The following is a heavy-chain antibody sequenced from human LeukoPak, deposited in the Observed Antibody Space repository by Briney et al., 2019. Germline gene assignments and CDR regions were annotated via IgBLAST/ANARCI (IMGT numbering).Heavy chain of an antibody. CDR2: FSGSGGST. Sequence: LSGGSLRLSCAASGFTFTNCAMTWVRQAPGKGLEWVSSFSGSGGSTYYADSVKGRFTISRDNSKNTLYLQMNSLRAEDTAVYYCAKDLGMQVWFPLWGQGTLVTVSS. CDR1: GFTFTNCA. CDR3: AKDLGMQVWFPL. D-gene: IGHD5-18*01. V-gene: IGHV3-23*01. J-gene: IGHJ4*02.